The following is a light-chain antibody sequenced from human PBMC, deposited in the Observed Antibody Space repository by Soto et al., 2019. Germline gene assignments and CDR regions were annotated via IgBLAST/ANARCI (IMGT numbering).Light chain of an antibody. J-gene: IGLJ1*01. V-gene: IGLV2-23*01. Sequence: QSVLTQPVSVSLSPGQPITISCTGTSSDVGSYDVVSWYQQHPGKAPKLMIYEGNKRPSGISNRFSASKSGNTASLTISGLQAEDEADYYCCSYAGSSTYVFGTGTKVTAL. CDR3: CSYAGSSTYV. CDR1: SSDVGSYDV. CDR2: EGN.